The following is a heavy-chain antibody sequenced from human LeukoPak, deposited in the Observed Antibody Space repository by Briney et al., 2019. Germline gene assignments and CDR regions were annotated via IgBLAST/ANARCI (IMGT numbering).Heavy chain of an antibody. CDR2: ISNSGRP. Sequence: SETLSLTCTVSGGSISNYYWTWIRQPPGKGLEWIGYISNSGRPNFNPSLKSRVTISGDTSKSQFSLKLSFVTAADTAVYYCARGGLDVEMATTIDYWGQGTLVTVSS. CDR3: ARGGLDVEMATTIDY. V-gene: IGHV4-59*01. J-gene: IGHJ4*02. D-gene: IGHD5-24*01. CDR1: GGSISNYY.